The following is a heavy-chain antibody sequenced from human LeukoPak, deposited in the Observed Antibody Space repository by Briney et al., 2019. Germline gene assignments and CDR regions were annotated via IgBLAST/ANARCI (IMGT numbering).Heavy chain of an antibody. CDR3: AREGAAAGGSFNGMDV. CDR2: IKTDGSTT. CDR1: GFTFSSYW. V-gene: IGHV3-74*01. D-gene: IGHD6-13*01. J-gene: IGHJ6*02. Sequence: GGSLRLSCAASGFTFSSYWMHWVRQAPGKGLVWVSRIKTDGSTTSYADSVKDRFTISRDNAKNTLYLQMNSLRAEDTAVYYCAREGAAAGGSFNGMDVWGQGTTVTVSS.